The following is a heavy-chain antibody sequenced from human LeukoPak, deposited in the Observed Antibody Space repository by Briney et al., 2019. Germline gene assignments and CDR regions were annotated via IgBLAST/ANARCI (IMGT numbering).Heavy chain of an antibody. CDR2: ISGSGGST. D-gene: IGHD3-22*01. CDR3: AKQYYYDSSGYRFYGMDV. J-gene: IGHJ6*02. V-gene: IGHV3-23*01. Sequence: PGGSLRLSCAASGFTFSSYAMSWVRQAPGKGLEWVSAISGSGGSTYYADSVKGRFTISRDNSKNTLYLQMNSLRAEDTAVYYCAKQYYYDSSGYRFYGMDVWGQGTTVTVSS. CDR1: GFTFSSYA.